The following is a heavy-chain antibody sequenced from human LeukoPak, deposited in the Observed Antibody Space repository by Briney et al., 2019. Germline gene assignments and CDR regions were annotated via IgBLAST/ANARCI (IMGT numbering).Heavy chain of an antibody. J-gene: IGHJ4*02. D-gene: IGHD1-1*01. CDR2: ISYDGSNK. CDR3: AKDKGPLNYYFDY. Sequence: PGGSLRLSCAASGFTFSSYAMHWVRQAPGKGLEWVAVISYDGSNKYYADSVKGRFTISRDNSKNTLYLQMNSLRAEDTAVYYCAKDKGPLNYYFDYWGQGTLVTVSS. CDR1: GFTFSSYA. V-gene: IGHV3-30-3*01.